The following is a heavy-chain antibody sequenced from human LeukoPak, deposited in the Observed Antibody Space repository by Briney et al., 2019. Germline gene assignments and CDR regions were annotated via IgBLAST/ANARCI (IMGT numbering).Heavy chain of an antibody. CDR2: INPNSGGT. CDR3: ARPTGGITLFQSGYDY. V-gene: IGHV1-2*02. CDR1: GYTFTGYY. Sequence: VASVTVSCKASGYTFTGYYMHWVRQAPGQGLEWMGWINPNSGGTNYAQKFQGRVTMTRDTSISTAYMELSRLRSDDTAVYYCARPTGGITLFQSGYDYWGQGTLVTVSS. D-gene: IGHD5-12*01. J-gene: IGHJ4*02.